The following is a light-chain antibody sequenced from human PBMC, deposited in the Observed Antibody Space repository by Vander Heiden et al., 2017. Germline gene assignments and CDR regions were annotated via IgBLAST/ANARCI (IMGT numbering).Light chain of an antibody. V-gene: IGLV1-44*01. CDR2: LDH. CDR1: SSNIGSHT. CDR3: AVRDDNLRAVV. J-gene: IGLJ3*02. Sequence: QSVLTQPPSASGTPGQRVSTSCSGRSSNIGSHTVNWYQQYPGAAPKLLIFLDHQRPSGVAARFSGSKSATSASLAISGLQYEDEADYYCAVRDDNLRAVVFGGGTKLTVL.